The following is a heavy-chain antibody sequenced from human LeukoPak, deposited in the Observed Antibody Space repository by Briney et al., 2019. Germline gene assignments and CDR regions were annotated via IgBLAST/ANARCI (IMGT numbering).Heavy chain of an antibody. CDR3: ARLVRDSSGYYWDYYYYMDV. CDR2: IYYSGST. V-gene: IGHV4-39*07. CDR1: GGSISSSSYY. D-gene: IGHD3-22*01. J-gene: IGHJ6*03. Sequence: TASETLSLTCTVSGGSISSSSYYWGWIRQPPGKGLEWIGSIYYSGSTYYNPSLKSRVTISVDTSKNQFSLKLSSVTAADTAVYYCARLVRDSSGYYWDYYYYMDVWGKGTTVTISS.